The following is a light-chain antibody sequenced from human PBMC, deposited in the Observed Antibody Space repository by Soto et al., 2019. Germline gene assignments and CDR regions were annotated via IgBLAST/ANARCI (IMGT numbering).Light chain of an antibody. V-gene: IGKV3-15*01. Sequence: EIVMTQSPATLSVSPGERATLSCRASQSVSINLAWYQHKPGQAPRLLIYSASTRATGIPARFSGSGSGTEFTLTISSLQSEDLAVYFCQQYNFWPRTFGQGTKLEIK. CDR2: SAS. CDR3: QQYNFWPRT. CDR1: QSVSIN. J-gene: IGKJ2*02.